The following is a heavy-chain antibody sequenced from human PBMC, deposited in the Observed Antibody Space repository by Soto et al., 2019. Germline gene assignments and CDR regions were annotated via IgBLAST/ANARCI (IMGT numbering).Heavy chain of an antibody. D-gene: IGHD3-3*01. J-gene: IGHJ3*02. Sequence: QVQLVQSGAEVKKPGSSVKVSCKASGGTFSSYAISWVRQAPGHGLEWMGGFIPIFGTANYAQKCQGRVTITADESTSTVYMGLSSLRSEVTAVYYCARVVAITIPGSSAFDIWGQGTMVTVSS. CDR1: GGTFSSYA. CDR2: FIPIFGTA. CDR3: ARVVAITIPGSSAFDI. V-gene: IGHV1-69*12.